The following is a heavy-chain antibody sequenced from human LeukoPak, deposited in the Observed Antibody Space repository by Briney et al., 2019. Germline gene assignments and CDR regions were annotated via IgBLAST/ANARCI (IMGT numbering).Heavy chain of an antibody. J-gene: IGHJ4*02. Sequence: GGSLRLSCAASGFTFSNAWMSWVRQAPGRGLEWVGRIKRKGDDGTIDYAAPVKGRLSISRDDSKNTLYLQMNSLKSEDTAVYYCTAGTGRSDFDYWGRGTLVTVSS. CDR1: GFTFSNAW. CDR3: TAGTGRSDFDY. CDR2: IKRKGDDGTI. V-gene: IGHV3-15*01. D-gene: IGHD3/OR15-3a*01.